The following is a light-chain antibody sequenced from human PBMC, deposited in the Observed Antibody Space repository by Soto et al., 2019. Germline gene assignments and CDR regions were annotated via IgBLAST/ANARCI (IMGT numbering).Light chain of an antibody. CDR1: SSDVGAYNY. Sequence: QSALTQPASVSGSPGQSITISCTGTSSDVGAYNYVSWYQQHPGIAPKLMIYEVSNRPSGVSDRFSGSKSGNTASLTISGLQAEDEADSYCCSYTGSRTVVFGGGTKLTV. V-gene: IGLV2-14*01. J-gene: IGLJ3*02. CDR3: CSYTGSRTVV. CDR2: EVS.